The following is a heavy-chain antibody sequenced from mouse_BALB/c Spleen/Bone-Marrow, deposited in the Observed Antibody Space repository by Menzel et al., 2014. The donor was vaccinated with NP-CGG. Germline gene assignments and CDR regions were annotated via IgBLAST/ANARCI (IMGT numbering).Heavy chain of an antibody. CDR1: GFTFSSYT. J-gene: IGHJ4*01. V-gene: IGHV5-12-2*01. Sequence: EVMLVESGGGLVQPGGSLKLSCAASGFTFSSYTMSWVRQTPEKRLEWVAYISNGGGSTYYPDTVKGRFTISRDNAKNTLYLQMSSLKSEVTAMYYCARGIRGSGMDYWGQGTSVTVSS. CDR2: ISNGGGST. D-gene: IGHD3-2*02. CDR3: ARGIRGSGMDY.